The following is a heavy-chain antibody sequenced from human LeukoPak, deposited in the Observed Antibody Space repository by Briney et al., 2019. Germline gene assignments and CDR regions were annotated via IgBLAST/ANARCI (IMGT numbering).Heavy chain of an antibody. CDR2: VYHDGRT. J-gene: IGHJ5*02. V-gene: IGHV4-38-2*02. Sequence: SETLSLTCTVSGYSISSGHYWAWLRQSPGKGLEWIGNVYHDGRTYYNPSLKSRVTISVDTSTNQFSLKLSSVTATDTALYYCARGYSSSWYYNWFDPWGQGTLVTVSS. CDR3: ARGYSSSWYYNWFDP. D-gene: IGHD6-13*01. CDR1: GYSISSGHY.